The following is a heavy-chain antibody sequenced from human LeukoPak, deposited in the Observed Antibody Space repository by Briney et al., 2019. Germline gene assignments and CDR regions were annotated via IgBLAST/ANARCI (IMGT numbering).Heavy chain of an antibody. Sequence: ASVTVSCKASGYTFTSYGISWVRQAPGQGPEWMGWISAYNGNTNYAQKLQGRVTMTTDTSTSTAYMELRSLRSDDTAVYYCARDGYSSSWYSNNWFDPWGQGTLVTVSS. V-gene: IGHV1-18*01. CDR2: ISAYNGNT. D-gene: IGHD6-13*01. CDR1: GYTFTSYG. J-gene: IGHJ5*02. CDR3: ARDGYSSSWYSNNWFDP.